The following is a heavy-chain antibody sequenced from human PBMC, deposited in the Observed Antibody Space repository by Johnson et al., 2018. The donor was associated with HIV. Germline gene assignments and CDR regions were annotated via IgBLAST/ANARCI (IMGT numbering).Heavy chain of an antibody. CDR2: ISYDGSNN. D-gene: IGHD2-15*01. V-gene: IGHV3-30*04. Sequence: VQLVESGGGVVQPGRSLRLSCAASGFTFSSYAMHWVRQAPGQGLEWVAVISYDGSNNYYADSVKGRFTISRDNSKNTLYLQMNSLRAEDTAVYYCARDRSRQLLLTSDAFDIWGQGTMVTVSS. CDR3: ARDRSRQLLLTSDAFDI. J-gene: IGHJ3*02. CDR1: GFTFSSYA.